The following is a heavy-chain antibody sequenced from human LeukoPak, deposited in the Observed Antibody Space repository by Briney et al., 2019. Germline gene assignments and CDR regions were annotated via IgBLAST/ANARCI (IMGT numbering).Heavy chain of an antibody. CDR1: GGSISSSSYY. Sequence: SETLSLTCTVSGGSISSSSYYWGWIRQPPGKGREWIGSIYYSGSTYYNPSLKSRVTISVDTSKNQFSLKLSSVTAADTAVYYCARDGYDSSGSTAWFDPWGQGTLVTVSS. CDR2: IYYSGST. J-gene: IGHJ5*02. CDR3: ARDGYDSSGSTAWFDP. D-gene: IGHD3-22*01. V-gene: IGHV4-39*01.